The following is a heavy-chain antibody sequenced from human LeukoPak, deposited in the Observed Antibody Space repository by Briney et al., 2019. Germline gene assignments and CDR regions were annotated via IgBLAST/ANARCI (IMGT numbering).Heavy chain of an antibody. D-gene: IGHD6-13*01. J-gene: IGHJ4*02. V-gene: IGHV4-39*07. CDR2: IFYSGST. CDR1: GGSISTSNYY. Sequence: SETLSLTCTVSGGSISTSNYYWGWIRQPPGKGLEWIGNIFYSGSTYYGPSLKSRVTISVDTSKNQFSLRLSSVTAADTAVYYCARVTGYMTEDYFDYWGQGTVVTVSS. CDR3: ARVTGYMTEDYFDY.